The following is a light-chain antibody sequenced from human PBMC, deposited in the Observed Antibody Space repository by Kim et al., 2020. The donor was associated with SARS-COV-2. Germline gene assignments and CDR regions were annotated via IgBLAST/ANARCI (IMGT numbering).Light chain of an antibody. CDR2: QDS. V-gene: IGLV3-1*01. Sequence: SYELTQPPSVSVSPGQTASITCSGDKLGDKYACWYQQKPGQSPVLVIYQDSKRPSGIPERFSGSNSGNTATLTISGTQAMDEADYYCQAWVSSTGSVFGTWTKVTVL. J-gene: IGLJ1*01. CDR3: QAWVSSTGSV. CDR1: KLGDKY.